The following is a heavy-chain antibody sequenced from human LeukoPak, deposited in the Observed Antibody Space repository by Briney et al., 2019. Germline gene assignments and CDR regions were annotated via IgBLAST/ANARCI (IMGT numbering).Heavy chain of an antibody. Sequence: PGGSLRLSCAASGFTFSRYWMHWVRQAPGKGLVWVSRINNDGSSTSYADSVKGRFTISRDNAKNTLYLQMNSLRAEDRAVYYCARDDYGFFDPWGQGTLVTVSS. J-gene: IGHJ5*02. CDR1: GFTFSRYW. CDR2: INNDGSST. CDR3: ARDDYGFFDP. V-gene: IGHV3-74*01. D-gene: IGHD4/OR15-4a*01.